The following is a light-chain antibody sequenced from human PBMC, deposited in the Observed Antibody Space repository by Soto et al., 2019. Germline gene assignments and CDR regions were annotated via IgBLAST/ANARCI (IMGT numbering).Light chain of an antibody. CDR1: SSDVGGYNY. V-gene: IGLV2-14*01. CDR3: SSYTRGSTLYV. J-gene: IGLJ1*01. CDR2: DVS. Sequence: QSALTQPASVSGSPGQSITISCTGTSSDVGGYNYVSWYQQHPGKAPKLMIYDVSNRPSGVSNRFSGSKSGNTASLTISGLQAEDEADYYCSSYTRGSTLYVFGTGTRSPS.